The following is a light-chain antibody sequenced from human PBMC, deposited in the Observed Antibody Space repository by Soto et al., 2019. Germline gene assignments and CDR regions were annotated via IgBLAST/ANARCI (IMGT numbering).Light chain of an antibody. CDR2: GAS. Sequence: VMTLSPVTLSVCPGERATLSCMASQSVSSNLAWYQQKPGQAPRLLIYGASTRATGIPASFSGSGSGTEFTLTISSLQSEDFAVYYCQQYNNWPRTFGQGTKVDIK. J-gene: IGKJ1*01. CDR1: QSVSSN. V-gene: IGKV3-15*01. CDR3: QQYNNWPRT.